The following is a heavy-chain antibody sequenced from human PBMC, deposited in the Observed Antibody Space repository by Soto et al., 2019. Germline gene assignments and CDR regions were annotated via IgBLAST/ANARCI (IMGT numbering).Heavy chain of an antibody. CDR3: ARDWGKYYGSGSMLDEY. CDR2: ISAYNGNT. J-gene: IGHJ4*02. Sequence: QVQLVQSGAEVKKPGASVKVSCQSSGYTFTSYGISWVRQAPGQGLEWMGWISAYNGNTNYAQKLQGRVTMTTDTSSSTAYMELRSLRSDDTAVYYCARDWGKYYGSGSMLDEYWGQGTLVTVSS. D-gene: IGHD3-10*01. CDR1: GYTFTSYG. V-gene: IGHV1-18*01.